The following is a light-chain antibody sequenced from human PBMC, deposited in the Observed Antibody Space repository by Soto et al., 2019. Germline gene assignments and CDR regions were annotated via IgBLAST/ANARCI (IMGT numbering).Light chain of an antibody. CDR2: DAS. Sequence: DIQMTQSPSTLSVSVGDTVTISCRANQSISEFLAWYQQKPGKAPKLLIYDASSLESGVPSRFSGSGSGTEFTLTISSLQPDDFATYYCQQYNSYSGTFGQGTKVDIK. J-gene: IGKJ1*01. V-gene: IGKV1-5*01. CDR3: QQYNSYSGT. CDR1: QSISEF.